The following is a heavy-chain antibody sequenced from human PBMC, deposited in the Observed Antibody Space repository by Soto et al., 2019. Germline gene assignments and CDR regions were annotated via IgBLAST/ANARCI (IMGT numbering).Heavy chain of an antibody. D-gene: IGHD6-13*01. CDR1: GFTFDDYA. CDR3: AKGQSDNIAAAAYYYYYYYMDV. V-gene: IGHV3-9*01. J-gene: IGHJ6*03. Sequence: EVQLVESGGGLVQPGRSLRLSCAASGFTFDDYAMHWVRQAPGKGLEWVSGISWNSGSIGYADSVKGRFTISRDNAKNSLYLQMNSRKAEDTALYYCAKGQSDNIAAAAYYYYYYYMDVWGKGTTVTVSS. CDR2: ISWNSGSI.